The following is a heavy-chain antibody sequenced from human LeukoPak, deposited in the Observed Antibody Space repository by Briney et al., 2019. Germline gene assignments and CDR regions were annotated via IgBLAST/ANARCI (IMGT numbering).Heavy chain of an antibody. Sequence: APVKVSCTASGYTFTSYGISWVRQAPGQGLEWMGWISAYNGNTNYAQKLQGRVTMTTDTSTSTAYMELRSLRSDDTAVYYCARSYDSSGYDYYYYMDVWGKGTTVTVSS. CDR3: ARSYDSSGYDYYYYMDV. CDR2: ISAYNGNT. V-gene: IGHV1-18*01. CDR1: GYTFTSYG. D-gene: IGHD3-22*01. J-gene: IGHJ6*03.